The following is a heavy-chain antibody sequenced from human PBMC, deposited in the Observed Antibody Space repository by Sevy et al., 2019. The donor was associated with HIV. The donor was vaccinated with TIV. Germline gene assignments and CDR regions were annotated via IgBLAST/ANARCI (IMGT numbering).Heavy chain of an antibody. Sequence: GGSLRLSCTASGFTFGDYAMSWVRQAPGKGLEWVGFIRSKAYGGTTEYAASVKGRLTISRDDSKSIAYLQMNSLKTEDTAVYYCTRVLWGYCSSTSCYNFYYYYYMDVWGKGTTVTVSS. CDR3: TRVLWGYCSSTSCYNFYYYYYMDV. CDR1: GFTFGDYA. CDR2: IRSKAYGGTT. V-gene: IGHV3-49*04. D-gene: IGHD2-2*02. J-gene: IGHJ6*03.